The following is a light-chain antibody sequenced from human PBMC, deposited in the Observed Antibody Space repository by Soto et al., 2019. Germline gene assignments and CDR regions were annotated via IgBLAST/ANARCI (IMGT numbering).Light chain of an antibody. CDR2: EGI. V-gene: IGLV2-23*01. CDR3: CSYVGGSTSVI. J-gene: IGLJ2*01. Sequence: QSVLTQPASVSGSPGQSITISCTGTSSDVGSYNLVSWYQQHPGKAPKLMIYEGIKLPSGVSNRFSGSKSGNTASLTLSGLQAEDEADYFCCSYVGGSTSVIFGGGTKLTVL. CDR1: SSDVGSYNL.